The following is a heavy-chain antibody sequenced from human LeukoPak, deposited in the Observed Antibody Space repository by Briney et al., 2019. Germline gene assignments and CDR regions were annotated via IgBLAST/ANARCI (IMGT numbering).Heavy chain of an antibody. CDR3: ATSTAAKTDYYYYGMDV. Sequence: ASVKVSCKASGYTFTSYGIGWVRQAPGQGLEWMGWISAYNGNTNYAQKFQGRVTMTEDTSTDTAYMELSSLRSEDTAVYYCATSTAAKTDYYYYGMDVWGQGTTVTVSS. D-gene: IGHD6-13*01. CDR2: ISAYNGNT. V-gene: IGHV1-18*01. J-gene: IGHJ6*02. CDR1: GYTFTSYG.